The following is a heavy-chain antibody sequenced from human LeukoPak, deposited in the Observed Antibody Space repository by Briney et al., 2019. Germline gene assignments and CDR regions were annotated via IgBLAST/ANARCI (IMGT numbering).Heavy chain of an antibody. J-gene: IGHJ3*02. V-gene: IGHV1-69*05. Sequence: SVKVSCKASGGTFSSYAISWVRQAPGQGLEWMGGIIPIFGTANYAQKLQGRVTMTTDTSTSTAYMELRSLRSDDTAVYYCARDKYIVVVPAAIPDAFDIWGQGTMVTVSS. CDR1: GGTFSSYA. CDR3: ARDKYIVVVPAAIPDAFDI. D-gene: IGHD2-2*02. CDR2: IIPIFGTA.